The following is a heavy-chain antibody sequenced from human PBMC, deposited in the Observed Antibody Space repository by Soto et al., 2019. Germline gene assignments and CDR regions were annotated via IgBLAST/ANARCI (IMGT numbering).Heavy chain of an antibody. D-gene: IGHD6-19*01. J-gene: IGHJ4*02. V-gene: IGHV3-23*01. CDR1: GFTFSADA. Sequence: EVELLESGGGLVQPGGSLRLSCAASGFTFSADAMSWVRQAPGEGLEWVSAISGSGDPEYYADSVKGRFTISRDNSKNPLYLQMDSLRAEDTALYYCTRESPLSMAGNWGQGTLVTVSS. CDR3: TRESPLSMAGN. CDR2: ISGSGDPE.